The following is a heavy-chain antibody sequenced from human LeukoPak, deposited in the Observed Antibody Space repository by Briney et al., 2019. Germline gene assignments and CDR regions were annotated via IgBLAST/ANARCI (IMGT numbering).Heavy chain of an antibody. D-gene: IGHD1-26*01. Sequence: PGGSLRLSCAASGFTFSSYSMNWVRQAPGKGLEWVSSISSSSYIYYADSVKGRFTISRDNAKNSLYLQMNSLRAEDTAVYYCARDHVGATGAFDIWGQGTMVTVSS. CDR2: ISSSSYI. V-gene: IGHV3-21*01. CDR3: ARDHVGATGAFDI. CDR1: GFTFSSYS. J-gene: IGHJ3*02.